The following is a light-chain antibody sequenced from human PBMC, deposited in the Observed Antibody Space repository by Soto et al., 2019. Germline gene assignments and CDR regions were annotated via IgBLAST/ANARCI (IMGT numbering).Light chain of an antibody. CDR1: QDISSN. Sequence: EIVMTQSPATLSVSPGERATLSCRASQDISSNLAWYQHKRGQPPRLLIYGTSTRATGIPARFSGSGSGTEFTLTINRLEPEDFAVYYCQQYAKLPITFGLGTRLEIK. CDR3: QQYAKLPIT. J-gene: IGKJ5*01. V-gene: IGKV3-15*01. CDR2: GTS.